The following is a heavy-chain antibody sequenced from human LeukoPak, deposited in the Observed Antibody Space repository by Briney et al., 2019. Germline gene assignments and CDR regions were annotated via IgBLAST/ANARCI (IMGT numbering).Heavy chain of an antibody. Sequence: PGGSLRLSCAASGFTFSSYSMNWVRQAPGKGLEWVSSISSSSSYIYYADSVKGRFTISRDNDKNSLYVQMNSLRAEDTAVYYCAWGGMGLLSGYDFGYDYWGQGTLVTVSS. J-gene: IGHJ4*02. CDR1: GFTFSSYS. CDR2: ISSSSSYI. CDR3: AWGGMGLLSGYDFGYDY. V-gene: IGHV3-21*01. D-gene: IGHD5-12*01.